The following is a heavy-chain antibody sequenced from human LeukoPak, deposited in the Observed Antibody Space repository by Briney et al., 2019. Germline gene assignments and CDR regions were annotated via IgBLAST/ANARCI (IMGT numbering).Heavy chain of an antibody. V-gene: IGHV3-23*01. CDR3: AKGHRYCSSTSCYMGH. D-gene: IGHD2-2*02. CDR1: GFTFSSYA. Sequence: GGSLRLSCAASGFTFSSYAMSWVRQAPGKGLEWVSAVSGSGGSTDYADSVKGRFTISRDNSKNTLYLQMNSLRAEDTAVYYCAKGHRYCSSTSCYMGHWGQGTLVTVSS. J-gene: IGHJ4*02. CDR2: VSGSGGST.